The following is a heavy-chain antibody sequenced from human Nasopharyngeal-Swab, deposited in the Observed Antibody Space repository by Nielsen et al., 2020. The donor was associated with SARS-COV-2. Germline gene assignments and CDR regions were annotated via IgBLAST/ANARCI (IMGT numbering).Heavy chain of an antibody. V-gene: IGHV5-51*01. CDR2: IYPGDSDT. CDR1: GYSFTSCW. J-gene: IGHJ4*02. CDR3: ARLATVVNLFDY. Sequence: KVSCKGSGYSFTSCWIGWVRQMPGKGLEWMGIIYPGDSDTRYSPSFQGQVTISADKSISTAYLQWSSLKASDTAMYYCARLATVVNLFDYWGQGTLVTVSS. D-gene: IGHD4-23*01.